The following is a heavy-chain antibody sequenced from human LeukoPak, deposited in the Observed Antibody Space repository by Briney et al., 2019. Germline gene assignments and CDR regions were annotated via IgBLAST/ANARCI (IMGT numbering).Heavy chain of an antibody. V-gene: IGHV4-34*01. CDR3: ARGGPGQQLVLVY. CDR2: VNRSGST. Sequence: SETLSLTCAVYGESFSGYYWSWIRQPPGKGLEWIGEVNRSGSTNYNPSLKSRVTISVDTSKNQFSLKLSSVTAADTAVYYCARGGPGQQLVLVYWGQGTLVTVSS. D-gene: IGHD6-13*01. CDR1: GESFSGYY. J-gene: IGHJ4*02.